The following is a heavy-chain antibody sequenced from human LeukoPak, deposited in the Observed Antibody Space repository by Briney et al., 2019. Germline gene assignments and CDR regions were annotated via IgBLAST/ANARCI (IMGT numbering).Heavy chain of an antibody. D-gene: IGHD6-13*01. Sequence: ASVKVSCKASGYTFTGYYMHWLRQAPGQGREWMGWINPNSGGTNYAQKFQGRVTMTRATSISTAYMELSRLRYDDTAVYYCAREGIEAAGIGYYYMDVWGKGTTVIVSS. CDR1: GYTFTGYY. J-gene: IGHJ6*03. CDR2: INPNSGGT. V-gene: IGHV1-2*02. CDR3: AREGIEAAGIGYYYMDV.